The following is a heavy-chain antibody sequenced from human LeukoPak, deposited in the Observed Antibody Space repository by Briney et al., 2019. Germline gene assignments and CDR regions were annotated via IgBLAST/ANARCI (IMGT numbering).Heavy chain of an antibody. Sequence: GGSLRLSCVVSGFTFSNYWMSWVRQAPGKGLEWVINIRPDGGEKYFVDSVRGRFTISRDNAKNSLYLQMNNLRAEDTAVYYCAGDLSGPSLYWGQGTLVTVSS. D-gene: IGHD2-15*01. CDR1: GFTFSNYW. V-gene: IGHV3-7*01. CDR3: AGDLSGPSLY. CDR2: IRPDGGEK. J-gene: IGHJ4*02.